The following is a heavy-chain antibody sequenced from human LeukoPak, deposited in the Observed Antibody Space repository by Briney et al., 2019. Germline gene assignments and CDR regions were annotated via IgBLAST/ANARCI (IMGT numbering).Heavy chain of an antibody. Sequence: ASVKVSCKASGGTFSSYAISWVRQAPGQGLEWMGGIIPIFGTANYAQKFQGRVTITADGSTSTAYMELSSLRSEDTAVYYCAISMATITFSWFDPWGQGTLVTVSS. CDR1: GGTFSSYA. CDR2: IIPIFGTA. J-gene: IGHJ5*02. CDR3: AISMATITFSWFDP. D-gene: IGHD5-24*01. V-gene: IGHV1-69*01.